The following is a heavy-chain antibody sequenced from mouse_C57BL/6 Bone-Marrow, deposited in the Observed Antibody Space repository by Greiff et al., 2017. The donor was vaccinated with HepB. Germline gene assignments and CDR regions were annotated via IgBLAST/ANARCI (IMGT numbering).Heavy chain of an antibody. CDR1: GYAFSSSW. CDR2: IYPGDGDT. J-gene: IGHJ1*03. D-gene: IGHD1-1*01. V-gene: IGHV1-82*01. Sequence: VQLQQSGPELVKPGASVKISCKASGYAFSSSWMNWVKQRPGKGLEWIGRIYPGDGDTNYNGKFKGKATLAADKSSSTAYMQLSSLTSEDSAVYFCAENGHWYFDVWGTGTTVTVSS. CDR3: AENGHWYFDV.